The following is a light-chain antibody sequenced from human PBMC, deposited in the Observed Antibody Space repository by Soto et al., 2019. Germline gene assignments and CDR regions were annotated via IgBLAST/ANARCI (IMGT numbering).Light chain of an antibody. V-gene: IGLV2-14*03. CDR3: SSYSSSGTPVL. J-gene: IGLJ2*01. CDR2: DVN. Sequence: QSALTQPASVSGSPGQSITISCTGTSSDIGGHDYVSWYQQHPGKAPKVIIYDVNNRPSGISHRFSGSKSGNTASLIISGLQAEDEADYYCSSYSSSGTPVLFGGGTKLTVL. CDR1: SSDIGGHDY.